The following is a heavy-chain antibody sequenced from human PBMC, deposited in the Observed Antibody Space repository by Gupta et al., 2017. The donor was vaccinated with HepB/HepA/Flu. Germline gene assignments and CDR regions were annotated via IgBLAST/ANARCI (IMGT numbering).Heavy chain of an antibody. J-gene: IGHJ4*02. V-gene: IGHV3-21*01. CDR1: GFTFSSYP. CDR3: ARDLNLNVDY. D-gene: IGHD1-1*01. CDR2: INHNGSNR. Sequence: EVQLVESGGGLVKPGGSLRLSCSASGFTFSSYPMNWVRQAPGKGLELVSSINHNGSNRHYADSVKGRFTISRDNAENSLYLQMNSLTAEDTAVYYCARDLNLNVDYWGQGTLVTVSS.